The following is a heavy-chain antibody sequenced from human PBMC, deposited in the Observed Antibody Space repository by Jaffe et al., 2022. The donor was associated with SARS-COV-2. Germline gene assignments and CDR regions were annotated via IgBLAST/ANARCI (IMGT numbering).Heavy chain of an antibody. D-gene: IGHD6-19*01. CDR3: AVDSSGWYENY. CDR2: IVVGSGNT. CDR1: GFTFTSSA. Sequence: QMQLVQSGPEMKKPGTSVKVSCKASGFTFTSSAVQWVRQARGQRLEWIGWIVVGSGNTNYAQKFQERVTITRDMSTSTAYMELSSLRSEDTAVYYCAVDSSGWYENYWGQGTLVIVSS. J-gene: IGHJ4*02. V-gene: IGHV1-58*01.